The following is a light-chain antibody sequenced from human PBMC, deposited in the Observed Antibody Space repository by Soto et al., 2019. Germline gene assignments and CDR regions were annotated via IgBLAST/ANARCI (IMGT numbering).Light chain of an antibody. CDR3: QQYYSYST. CDR2: AAS. Sequence: AIRMTQSPSSLSASTGDRVTITCRASQGISSYLAWYQQNPGKAPKLLIYAASTLQSGVPSRFSGSGSGTDFTITISCLQSEDFATYYCQQYYSYSTFGQGTKVEIK. J-gene: IGKJ1*01. CDR1: QGISSY. V-gene: IGKV1-8*01.